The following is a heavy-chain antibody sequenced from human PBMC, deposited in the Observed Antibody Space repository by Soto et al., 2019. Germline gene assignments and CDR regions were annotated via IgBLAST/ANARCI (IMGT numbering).Heavy chain of an antibody. V-gene: IGHV3-33*01. Sequence: QVQLVESGGGVVQPGRSLRLSCAASGFTFSSYGMHWVRQAPGKGLEWVAVIWYDGSNKYYADSVKGRFTISRDNSKNTLDLQMNSLRAEDTAVYDYARDFPRGVLGVIGWLDVWGQGTTVTVSS. D-gene: IGHD3-10*01. CDR1: GFTFSSYG. J-gene: IGHJ6*02. CDR3: ARDFPRGVLGVIGWLDV. CDR2: IWYDGSNK.